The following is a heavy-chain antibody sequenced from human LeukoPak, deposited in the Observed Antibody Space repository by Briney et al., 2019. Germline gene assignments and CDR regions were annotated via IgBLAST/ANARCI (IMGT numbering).Heavy chain of an antibody. CDR1: GYSFTSYY. CDR3: ARDYEILTGIDAFDI. J-gene: IGHJ3*02. V-gene: IGHV1-46*01. CDR2: INPSGSSA. D-gene: IGHD3-9*01. Sequence: GASVKVSCKASGYSFTSYYMHWVRQAPGQGLEWMGFINPSGSSAAYAQKIQGRLTMTRDMFTSTDYMELTSLTSDDTAVYYCARDYEILTGIDAFDIWGQGTMVTVSS.